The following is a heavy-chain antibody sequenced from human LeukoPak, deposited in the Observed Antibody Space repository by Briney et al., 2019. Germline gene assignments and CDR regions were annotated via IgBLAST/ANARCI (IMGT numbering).Heavy chain of an antibody. Sequence: SESLSLTCTVSGGSISSYYWSWIRQPPGKGLEWIGYIYYSGSTNYNPSLKSRVTISVDTSKNQFSLKLSSVTAADTAVYYCARDSSTRRFDPWGQGTLVTVSS. CDR3: ARDSSTRRFDP. CDR2: IYYSGST. CDR1: GGSISSYY. D-gene: IGHD2-2*01. J-gene: IGHJ5*02. V-gene: IGHV4-59*01.